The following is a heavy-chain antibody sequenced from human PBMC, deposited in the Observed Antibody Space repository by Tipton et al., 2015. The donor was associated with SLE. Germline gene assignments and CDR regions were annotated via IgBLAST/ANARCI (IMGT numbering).Heavy chain of an antibody. Sequence: TLSLTCAVSGYSISSGYYWGWIRQPPGKGLEWIGSIYHSGSTYYNPSLKSRVTISVDTSKNQFSLKLSSVTAADTAVYYCARDRDGYTWGQGTLVTVSS. J-gene: IGHJ4*02. CDR3: ARDRDGYT. CDR1: GYSISSGYY. V-gene: IGHV4-38-2*02. D-gene: IGHD5-24*01. CDR2: IYHSGST.